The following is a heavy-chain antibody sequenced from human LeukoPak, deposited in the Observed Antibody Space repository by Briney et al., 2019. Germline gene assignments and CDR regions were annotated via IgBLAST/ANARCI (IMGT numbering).Heavy chain of an antibody. D-gene: IGHD3-9*01. CDR1: GFTFSSNY. V-gene: IGHV3-21*01. CDR3: ARDRHILTGYYTLPFDY. Sequence: GGSLRLSCGASGFTFSSNYMNWVRQAPGKGLEWVSSISSSSSYIYYADSVKGRFTISRDNAKNSLYLQMNSLRAEDTAVYYCARDRHILTGYYTLPFDYWGQGTLVTVSS. J-gene: IGHJ4*02. CDR2: ISSSSSYI.